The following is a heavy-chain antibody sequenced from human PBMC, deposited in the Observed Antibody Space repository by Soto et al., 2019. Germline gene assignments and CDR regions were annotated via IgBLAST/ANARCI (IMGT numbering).Heavy chain of an antibody. J-gene: IGHJ4*02. D-gene: IGHD1-26*01. V-gene: IGHV4-4*02. CDR3: ARVYSDDKDY. Sequence: QVHLQESGPRLVKPSGTLSLTCTVSGASMTNDNWWTWVRQPPGKGLEWIGEVYHTGTTNYNVSLESRVSMSIDKSKKQFSLNLRFVTAADTAIYYCARVYSDDKDYWGQGTLVTVSS. CDR2: VYHTGTT. CDR1: GASMTNDNW.